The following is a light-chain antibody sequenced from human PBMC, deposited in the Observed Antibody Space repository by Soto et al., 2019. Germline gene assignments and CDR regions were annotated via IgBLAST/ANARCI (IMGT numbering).Light chain of an antibody. CDR1: QSISSY. CDR3: QQSNRSPPT. V-gene: IGKV1-39*01. CDR2: AAS. Sequence: DIPMTQSPYSLSTSIGHRVPPAPRESQSISSYVNWYQQKLGQAPQLLSYAASSLQRWVPSRGRGRGAGPDFTLTISSLPPEAFETYSCQQSNRSPPTFGQGTRLEIK. J-gene: IGKJ5*01.